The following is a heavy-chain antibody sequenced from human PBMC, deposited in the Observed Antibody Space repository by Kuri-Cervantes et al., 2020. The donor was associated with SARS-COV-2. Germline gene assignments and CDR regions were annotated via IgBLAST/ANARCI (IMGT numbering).Heavy chain of an antibody. V-gene: IGHV3-30*18. J-gene: IGHJ4*02. D-gene: IGHD2-21*02. CDR1: GFTFSSYG. CDR3: AKDCGGDCYLDY. CDR2: ISYDGSNK. Sequence: LSLTCAASGFTFSSYGMHWVRQAPGKGLEWVAVISYDGSNKYYADSVKGRFTISRDKSKNTLYLQMNSLRAEDTAVYYCAKDCGGDCYLDYWGQGTLVTVSS.